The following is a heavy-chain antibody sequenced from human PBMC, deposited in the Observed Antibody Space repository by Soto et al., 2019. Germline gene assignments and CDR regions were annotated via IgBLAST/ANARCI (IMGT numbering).Heavy chain of an antibody. CDR2: INAGNGNT. CDR3: ARDTNDGSAYCHHYYYGMDV. Sequence: GASVKVSCKASGYTFTGYDIHWVRQAPGQRLEWTGWINAGNGNTKYSEKFQGRVTITRDTSASTAYLELSSLRSEDTAVFYCARDTNDGSAYCHHYYYGMDVWGQGTTVTVSS. J-gene: IGHJ6*02. V-gene: IGHV1-3*01. D-gene: IGHD3-22*01. CDR1: GYTFTGYD.